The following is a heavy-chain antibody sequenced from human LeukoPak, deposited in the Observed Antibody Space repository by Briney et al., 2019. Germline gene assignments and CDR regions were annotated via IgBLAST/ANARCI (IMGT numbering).Heavy chain of an antibody. Sequence: PGGSLRLSCAASGFTFSSYSMNWVRQAPGKGLEWIGEINHSGSTNYNPSLKSRVTISVDTSKNQFSLKLSSVTAADTAVYYCARLRRVVGARSAFDIWGQGTMVTVSS. CDR3: ARLRRVVGARSAFDI. V-gene: IGHV4-34*01. CDR2: INHSGST. J-gene: IGHJ3*02. D-gene: IGHD1-26*01. CDR1: GFTFSSYS.